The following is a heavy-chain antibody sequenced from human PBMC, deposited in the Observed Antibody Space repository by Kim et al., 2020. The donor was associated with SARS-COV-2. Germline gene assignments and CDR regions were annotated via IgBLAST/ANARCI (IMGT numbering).Heavy chain of an antibody. CDR1: GGSFSGYY. CDR3: ARGGYDFWSGSVRAFDI. V-gene: IGHV4-34*01. Sequence: SETLSLTCAVYGGSFSGYYWSWIRQPPGKGLEWIGEINHSGSTNYNPSLKSRVTISVDTSKNQFSLKLSPVTAADTAVYYCARGGYDFWSGSVRAFDIWGQGTMVTVSS. CDR2: INHSGST. D-gene: IGHD3-3*01. J-gene: IGHJ3*02.